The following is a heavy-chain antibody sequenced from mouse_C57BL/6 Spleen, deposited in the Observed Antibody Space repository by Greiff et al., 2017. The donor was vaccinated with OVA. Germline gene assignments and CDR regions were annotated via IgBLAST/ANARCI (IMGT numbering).Heavy chain of an antibody. J-gene: IGHJ2*01. D-gene: IGHD1-1*01. CDR2: ILPGSGST. Sequence: QVQLKQSGAELMKPGASVKLSCKATGYTFTGYWIEWVKQRPGHGLEWIGEILPGSGSTNYNEKFKGKATFTAATSSNTAYMQLSSLTTEDSAIYYCARKEEFITTVVATFDYWGQGTTLTVSA. V-gene: IGHV1-9*01. CDR3: ARKEEFITTVVATFDY. CDR1: GYTFTGYW.